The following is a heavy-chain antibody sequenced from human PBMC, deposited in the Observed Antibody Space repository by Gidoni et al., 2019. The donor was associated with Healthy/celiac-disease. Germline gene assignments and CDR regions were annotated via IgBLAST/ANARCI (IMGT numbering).Heavy chain of an antibody. CDR3: ARGVWSGYYVPTVFDY. V-gene: IGHV3-7*01. CDR1: GSTSSSHW. D-gene: IGHD3-3*01. Sequence: EVQLVESGGGLVQPGGSLRLSCAASGSTSSSHWMSWVRQAPGKGLEWGANIKQYGSEKYYVDSVKGRFTIARDNAKNSLYLQMNSLRAEDTAVYYCARGVWSGYYVPTVFDYWGQGTLVTVSS. CDR2: IKQYGSEK. J-gene: IGHJ4*02.